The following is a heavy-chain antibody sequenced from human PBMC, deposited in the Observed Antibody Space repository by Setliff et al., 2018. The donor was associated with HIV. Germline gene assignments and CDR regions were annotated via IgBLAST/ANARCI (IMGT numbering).Heavy chain of an antibody. J-gene: IGHJ4*02. D-gene: IGHD2-15*01. CDR2: INPSGGST. Sequence: ASVKVSCKASGYTFTSFYLHWVRQAPGQGLEWMAIINPSGGSTSYAQKFQGRVTMTSDTSTSTVYMELSSLRSEDTAVYYCTADLPDSAPYCFDYWGQGALVTVSS. V-gene: IGHV1-46*01. CDR1: GYTFTSFY. CDR3: TADLPDSAPYCFDY.